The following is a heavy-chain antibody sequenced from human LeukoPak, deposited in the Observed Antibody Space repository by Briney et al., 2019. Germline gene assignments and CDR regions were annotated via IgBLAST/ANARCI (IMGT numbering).Heavy chain of an antibody. D-gene: IGHD1-26*01. CDR1: GFTFSSYA. CDR2: ISGSGGST. CDR3: AKDGAPPEYSGSYYFDY. J-gene: IGHJ4*02. Sequence: GGSLRLSCAASGFTFSSYAMSWVRQAPGKGLEWVSAISGSGGSTYYADSVKGRFTISRDNSKNTLYLQMNSLRAEDTAVYYCAKDGAPPEYSGSYYFDYWGQGTLVTVSS. V-gene: IGHV3-23*01.